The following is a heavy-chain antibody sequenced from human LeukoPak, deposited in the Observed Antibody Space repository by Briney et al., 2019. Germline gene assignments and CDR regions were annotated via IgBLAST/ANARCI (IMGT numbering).Heavy chain of an antibody. Sequence: HSGGSLRLSCAASGFTFSSYSMNWVRQAPGKGLEWVSYISSSSSTIYYADSVKGRFTISRDNAKNSLYLQMNSLRAEDTAVYYCARDAAAMVTYYYYYYYMDVWGKGTTVTVSS. J-gene: IGHJ6*03. CDR1: GFTFSSYS. CDR3: ARDAAAMVTYYYYYYYMDV. V-gene: IGHV3-48*01. D-gene: IGHD5-18*01. CDR2: ISSSSSTI.